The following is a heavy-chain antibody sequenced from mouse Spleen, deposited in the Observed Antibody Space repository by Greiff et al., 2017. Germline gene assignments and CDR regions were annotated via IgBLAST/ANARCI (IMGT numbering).Heavy chain of an antibody. Sequence: EVQVVESGTVLARPGASVKMSCKTSGYTFTSYWMHWVKQRPGQGLEWIGAIYPGNSDTSYNQKFKGKAKLTAVTSASTAYMELSSLTNEDSAVYYGTRDYDYDFYLDYWGQGTTLTVSS. J-gene: IGHJ2*01. D-gene: IGHD2-4*01. V-gene: IGHV1-5*01. CDR3: TRDYDYDFYLDY. CDR2: IYPGNSDT. CDR1: GYTFTSYW.